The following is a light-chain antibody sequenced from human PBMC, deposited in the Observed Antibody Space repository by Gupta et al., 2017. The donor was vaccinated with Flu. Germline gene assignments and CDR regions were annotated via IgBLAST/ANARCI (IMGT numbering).Light chain of an antibody. CDR2: ASS. CDR3: QQGNSLPHT. CDR1: QDISSW. V-gene: IGKV1-12*01. J-gene: IGKJ2*01. Sequence: DIQMTQSPSFMSASVGDTVTIACRASQDISSWLAWYQQRPGEAPKLLIYASSTLQSGVPSRFSGYGSGTDFTLTISTLQPEDFAIYFCQQGNSLPHTFGQWTKLDI.